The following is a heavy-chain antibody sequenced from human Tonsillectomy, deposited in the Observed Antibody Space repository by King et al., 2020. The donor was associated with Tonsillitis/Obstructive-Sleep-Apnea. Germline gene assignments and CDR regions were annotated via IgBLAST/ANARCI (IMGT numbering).Heavy chain of an antibody. CDR3: ARSIVVVPANYYYMDV. Sequence: QLVQSGAEVKKPGESLKISCKGSGYSFTSYWIGWVRQMPGKGLERMGIIYPGDSDTRYSPSFQGQVTISADKSISTAYLQWSSLKASDTAMYYCARSIVVVPANYYYMDVWGKGTTVTVSS. CDR1: GYSFTSYW. V-gene: IGHV5-51*01. J-gene: IGHJ6*03. CDR2: IYPGDSDT. D-gene: IGHD2-2*01.